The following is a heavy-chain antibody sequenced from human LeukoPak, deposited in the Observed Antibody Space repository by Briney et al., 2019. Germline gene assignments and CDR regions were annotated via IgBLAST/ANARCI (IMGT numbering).Heavy chain of an antibody. D-gene: IGHD3-22*01. CDR3: ARRRITMIVPDAFDI. Sequence: PGGSLRLSCAASGFTVSSNYMSWVRQAPGKGLEWVSVIYSGGSTYYADFVKGRFTISRDNSKNTLYLQMNSLRAEDTAVYYCARRRITMIVPDAFDIWGQGTMVTVSS. J-gene: IGHJ3*02. CDR1: GFTVSSNY. CDR2: IYSGGST. V-gene: IGHV3-53*01.